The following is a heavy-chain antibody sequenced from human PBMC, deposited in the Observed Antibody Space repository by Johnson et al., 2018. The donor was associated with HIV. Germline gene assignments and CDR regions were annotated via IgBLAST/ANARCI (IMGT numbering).Heavy chain of an antibody. Sequence: VHLVESGGGVVQPGRSLRLSCAASGFTFSSYAMSWVRQAPGKGLEWVSAISGSGGSTYYADSVKGRFTISRDNSKNTLYLQMNSLRAEDTAVYYCAKGYSSSTDAFDIWGQGTMVTVSS. V-gene: IGHV3-23*04. CDR3: AKGYSSSTDAFDI. D-gene: IGHD6-13*01. CDR2: ISGSGGST. J-gene: IGHJ3*02. CDR1: GFTFSSYA.